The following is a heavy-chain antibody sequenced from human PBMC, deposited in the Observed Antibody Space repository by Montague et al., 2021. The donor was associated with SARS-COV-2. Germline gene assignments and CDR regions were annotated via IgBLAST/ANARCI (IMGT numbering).Heavy chain of an antibody. Sequence: ETLSLTCTVSGGSISSYYWSWIRQPPGKGLEWIGYIYYSGSTNYNPSLKSRVTISVDTSKNQFSLKLSSVTAADTAVYYWARAPKGWLQLRDFYYFDYWGQGTLVTVSS. CDR1: GGSISSYY. CDR2: IYYSGST. V-gene: IGHV4-59*01. D-gene: IGHD5-24*01. CDR3: ARAPKGWLQLRDFYYFDY. J-gene: IGHJ4*02.